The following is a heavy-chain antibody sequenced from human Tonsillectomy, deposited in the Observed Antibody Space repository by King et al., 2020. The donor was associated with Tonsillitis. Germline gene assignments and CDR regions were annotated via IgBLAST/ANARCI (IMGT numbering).Heavy chain of an antibody. CDR3: ARPRHCGGDCYSHYYFDY. D-gene: IGHD2-21*02. Sequence: VQLVESGAEVKKPGESLKISCKGSGYSSTSYWIGWVRQMPGKGLEWMGIIYPGDSDTRYSPSFQGQVTISADKSISTAYLQWSSLKASDTAMYYCARPRHCGGDCYSHYYFDYWGQGTLVTVSS. V-gene: IGHV5-51*01. CDR2: IYPGDSDT. J-gene: IGHJ4*02. CDR1: GYSSTSYW.